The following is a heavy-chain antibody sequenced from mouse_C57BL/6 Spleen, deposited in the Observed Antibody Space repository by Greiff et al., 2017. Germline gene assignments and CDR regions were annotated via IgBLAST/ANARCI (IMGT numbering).Heavy chain of an antibody. J-gene: IGHJ3*01. CDR2: ISDGGSYT. Sequence: EVKLVESGGGLVKPGGSLKLSCAASGFTFSSYAMSWVRQTPEKRLEWVATISDGGSYTYYPDNVKGRFTISRDNAKNNLYLQMSHLKSEDTAMYYCAREGNYGDWFAYWGQGTLVTVSA. CDR1: GFTFSSYA. CDR3: AREGNYGDWFAY. V-gene: IGHV5-4*01. D-gene: IGHD2-1*01.